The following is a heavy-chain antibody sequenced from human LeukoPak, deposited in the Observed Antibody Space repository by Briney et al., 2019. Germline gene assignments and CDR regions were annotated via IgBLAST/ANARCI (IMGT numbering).Heavy chain of an antibody. Sequence: GGSLRLSCTASGFTLSSYRVNWVRQAPGKGLEWLSHTSSSGSTMYYADSVKGRFTISRDNAKNSLYLQMNSLRGEDTAVYYCAAYTATADASDIWGQGTMVTVSS. J-gene: IGHJ3*02. CDR3: AAYTATADASDI. CDR2: TSSSGSTM. D-gene: IGHD3-16*01. CDR1: GFTLSSYR. V-gene: IGHV3-48*01.